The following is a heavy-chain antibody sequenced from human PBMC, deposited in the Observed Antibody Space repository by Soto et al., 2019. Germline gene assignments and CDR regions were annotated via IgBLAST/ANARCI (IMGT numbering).Heavy chain of an antibody. Sequence: DTLCLTCTVYGGSISSYYWSWIRQPPGKGLEWIGYIYYSGSTNYNPSLKSRVTISVDTSKNQFSLKLSSVTAADTAVYYCARRHEGEGDYYFDYWGQGTLVTVSS. J-gene: IGHJ4*02. D-gene: IGHD2-21*02. CDR1: GGSISSYY. CDR2: IYYSGST. CDR3: ARRHEGEGDYYFDY. V-gene: IGHV4-59*08.